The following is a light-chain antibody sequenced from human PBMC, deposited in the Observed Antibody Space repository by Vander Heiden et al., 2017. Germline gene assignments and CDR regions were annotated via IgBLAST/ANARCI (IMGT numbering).Light chain of an antibody. J-gene: IGKJ1*01. CDR2: GAS. CDR1: QSVSSSY. Sequence: EIMLPSPPCTLSLSPGESAILSCSARQSVSSSYLAWFQWYPGQAPRLLIYGASSSSTRIPDRFSGSGSGTYFTLTISRLEPEEFAVYYCHQYGSSAWTFRQGTKVEIK. CDR3: HQYGSSAWT. V-gene: IGKV3-20*01.